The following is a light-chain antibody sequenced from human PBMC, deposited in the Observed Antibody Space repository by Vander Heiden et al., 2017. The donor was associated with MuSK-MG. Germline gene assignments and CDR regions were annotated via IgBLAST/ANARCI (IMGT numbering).Light chain of an antibody. J-gene: IGLJ1*01. CDR2: TNN. Sequence: SVLTPPPPASGAPRPRVTISCSGSSSNIGSNSVYWYQQLPGTAPKLLFYTNNQRPSGVPGRFSGSKSGTSASLAISGLRSEDEADYYCAAWDDSLSAHVFGPGTRVTVL. V-gene: IGLV1-47*01. CDR3: AAWDDSLSAHV. CDR1: SSNIGSNS.